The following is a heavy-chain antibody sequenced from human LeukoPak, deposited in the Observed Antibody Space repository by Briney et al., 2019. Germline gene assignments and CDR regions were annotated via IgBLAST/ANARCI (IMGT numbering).Heavy chain of an antibody. CDR2: ISSSSSTI. CDR3: ARGVGATFHDAFDI. Sequence: PGGSLRLSCAASGFTFSSYAMSWVRQAPGKGLEWVSYISSSSSTIYYADSVKGRFTISRDNAKNSLYLQMNSLRAEDTAVYYCARGVGATFHDAFDIWGQGTMVTVSS. J-gene: IGHJ3*02. D-gene: IGHD1-26*01. CDR1: GFTFSSYA. V-gene: IGHV3-48*01.